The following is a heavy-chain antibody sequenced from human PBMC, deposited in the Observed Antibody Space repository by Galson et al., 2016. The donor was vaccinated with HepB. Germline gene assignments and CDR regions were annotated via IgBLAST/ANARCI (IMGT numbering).Heavy chain of an antibody. J-gene: IGHJ5*01. CDR1: GYRFTTYS. CDR2: TNAGNGNT. CDR3: ARKRLGAANWFDS. V-gene: IGHV1-3*01. Sequence: SVKVSCKASGYRFTTYSIHWVRQAPGQGLEWMGWTNAGNGNTKLSEKFQARVAISTDKSATTAYMELNNLTSEDTAVYYCARKRLGAANWFDSWGQGTLVRVSS. D-gene: IGHD3-10*01.